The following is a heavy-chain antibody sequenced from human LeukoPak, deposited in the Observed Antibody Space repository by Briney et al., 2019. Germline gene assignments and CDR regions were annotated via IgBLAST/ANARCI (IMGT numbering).Heavy chain of an antibody. CDR2: TNHSGST. CDR3: ARSFLYYYYYMDV. J-gene: IGHJ6*03. Sequence: PSETLSLTCAVYGGSFSGYYWSWIRQPPGKGREWIGETNHSGSTNYNPSLKSRVTISVDTSKNQFSLKLSSVTAADTAVYYCARSFLYYYYYMDVWGKGTTVTVSS. V-gene: IGHV4-34*01. CDR1: GGSFSGYY. D-gene: IGHD2/OR15-2a*01.